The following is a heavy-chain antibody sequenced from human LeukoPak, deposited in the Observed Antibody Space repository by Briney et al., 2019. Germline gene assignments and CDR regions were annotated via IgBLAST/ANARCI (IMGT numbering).Heavy chain of an antibody. Sequence: GGSLRLSCAASGFTFSSYWMHWVRQAPGKGLVWVSRINSDGSSTSYADSVKGRFTISRDNAKNTLYLQMNSLRAEDTAVYYCARALRGYSGYGHYYGMDVWGQGTTVTVSS. CDR1: GFTFSSYW. D-gene: IGHD5-12*01. V-gene: IGHV3-74*01. J-gene: IGHJ6*02. CDR2: INSDGSST. CDR3: ARALRGYSGYGHYYGMDV.